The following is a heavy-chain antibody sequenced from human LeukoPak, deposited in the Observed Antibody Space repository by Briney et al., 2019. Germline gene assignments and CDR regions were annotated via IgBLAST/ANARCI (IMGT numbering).Heavy chain of an antibody. D-gene: IGHD4-17*01. V-gene: IGHV3-9*01. CDR3: AKDMTTVTTSFDY. J-gene: IGHJ4*02. Sequence: GGSLRLSCAASGFTFSSYSMNWVRQAPGKGLEWVSGISWNSGSIGYADSVKGRFTISRDNAKNSLYLQMNSLRAEDTALYYCAKDMTTVTTSFDYWGQGTLVTVSS. CDR1: GFTFSSYS. CDR2: ISWNSGSI.